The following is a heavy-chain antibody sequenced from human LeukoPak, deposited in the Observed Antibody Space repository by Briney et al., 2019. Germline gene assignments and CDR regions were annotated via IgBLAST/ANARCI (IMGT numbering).Heavy chain of an antibody. D-gene: IGHD6-19*01. CDR3: ARGYSSGWYATDFDY. J-gene: IGHJ4*02. CDR1: GYTFTNYG. V-gene: IGHV1-18*01. CDR2: ISAYNGNT. Sequence: GASVKVSCKASGYTFTNYGISWVRQAPGQGLEWMGWISAYNGNTNYAQKLQGRVTMTTDTSTSTAYMELRSLRSDDTAVYYCARGYSSGWYATDFDYWGQGTLVTVSS.